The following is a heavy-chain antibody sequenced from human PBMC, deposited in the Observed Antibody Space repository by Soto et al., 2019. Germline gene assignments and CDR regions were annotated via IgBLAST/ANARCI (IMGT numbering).Heavy chain of an antibody. CDR1: GGSISSGGYY. CDR3: ARDTMVRGIDP. Sequence: PSETLSLTCTFSGGSISSGGYYWSWIRQHPGKGLEWIGYIYYSGSTYYNSSFKSRFTISVDTSKNQFSLKLSSVTAADTAVYYCARDTMVRGIDPWGQGTLVTVSS. D-gene: IGHD3-10*01. J-gene: IGHJ5*02. V-gene: IGHV4-31*03. CDR2: IYYSGST.